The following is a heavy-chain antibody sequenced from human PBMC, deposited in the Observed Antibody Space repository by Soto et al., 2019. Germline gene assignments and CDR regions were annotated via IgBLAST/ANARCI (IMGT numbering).Heavy chain of an antibody. CDR2: IYWDDDK. V-gene: IGHV2-5*02. D-gene: IGHD6-19*01. J-gene: IGHJ4*02. Sequence: QITLKESGPTLVKPTQTLTLTCTFSGFSLSSTRMAVGWIRQPPGKALEWLALIYWDDDKRYSPFLKSRLTIPQDTSKNQVVLTMPNMDPVDTARYYCAHIVVAGLGYYFDYWGQGTLVTVSS. CDR1: GFSLSSTRMA. CDR3: AHIVVAGLGYYFDY.